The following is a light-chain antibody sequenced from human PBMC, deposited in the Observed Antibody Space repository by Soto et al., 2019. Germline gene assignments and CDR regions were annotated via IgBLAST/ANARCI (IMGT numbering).Light chain of an antibody. Sequence: QSVLTQPPSVSAAPGQKVTISCSGGSSNIGINYVAWYQQLPGTAPNLLIYDDDKRPSGIPDRFSGSKSGTSATLAITGLQTGDEADYYCGTWDSRLNVGVFGGGTQLTVL. CDR1: SSNIGINY. CDR3: GTWDSRLNVGV. V-gene: IGLV1-51*01. CDR2: DDD. J-gene: IGLJ2*01.